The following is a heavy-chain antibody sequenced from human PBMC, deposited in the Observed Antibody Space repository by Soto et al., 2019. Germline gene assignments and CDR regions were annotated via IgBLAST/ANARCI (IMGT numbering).Heavy chain of an antibody. CDR2: ISYDGRNK. CDR1: GFTFSSYA. Sequence: AGGSLRLSCAASGFTFSSYAMHWVRQAPGKGLEWVAVISYDGRNKYYADSVKGRFTISSDNSKNTLYLQMDSLRAEDTAVYYCARALSGSWFDPWGQGTLVTVSS. V-gene: IGHV3-30*04. J-gene: IGHJ5*02. D-gene: IGHD1-26*01. CDR3: ARALSGSWFDP.